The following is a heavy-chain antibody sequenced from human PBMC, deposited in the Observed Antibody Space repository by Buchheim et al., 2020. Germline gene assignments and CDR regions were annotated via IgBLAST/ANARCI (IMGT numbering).Heavy chain of an antibody. Sequence: QVQLQESGSRLVKPSQTLFLTCTVSDGSIHNAAYSWSWIRQSPGSGLQWIGSIYHSGSAYYSPSLRGRVTILIDRSRNQFSLQMTSLTAADTAVYFCARGAFRYYAMDVWGQGT. D-gene: IGHD2/OR15-2a*01. CDR1: DGSIHNAAYS. J-gene: IGHJ6*02. V-gene: IGHV4-30-2*06. CDR3: ARGAFRYYAMDV. CDR2: IYHSGSA.